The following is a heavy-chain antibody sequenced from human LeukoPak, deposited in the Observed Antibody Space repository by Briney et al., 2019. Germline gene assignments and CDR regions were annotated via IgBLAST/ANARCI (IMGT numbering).Heavy chain of an antibody. Sequence: GGSLRLSCAASGFTFSSYAMHWVRQAPGKGLEWVAVISYDGSNKYYADSVKGRFTISRDNSKNTLYLQMNSLRAEDTAIYFCARPPYTDYVVPTVWGQGTLVTVSS. CDR3: ARPPYTDYVVPTV. D-gene: IGHD4-17*01. J-gene: IGHJ4*02. CDR2: ISYDGSNK. V-gene: IGHV3-30-3*01. CDR1: GFTFSSYA.